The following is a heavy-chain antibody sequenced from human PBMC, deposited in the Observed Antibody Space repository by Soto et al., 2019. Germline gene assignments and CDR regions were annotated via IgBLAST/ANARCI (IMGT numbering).Heavy chain of an antibody. D-gene: IGHD2-15*01. CDR3: ARGGYCRGGSCYYYYGMDV. CDR1: GGSISSYY. CDR2: IYYSGST. V-gene: IGHV4-59*01. J-gene: IGHJ6*02. Sequence: SETLSLTCTVSGGSISSYYWSWNRQPPGKGLEWIGYIYYSGSTNYNPSLKSRVSISVDTSKNQFYLKLSSVTAAYTPVYYCARGGYCRGGSCYYYYGMDVWGQGTTVTVSS.